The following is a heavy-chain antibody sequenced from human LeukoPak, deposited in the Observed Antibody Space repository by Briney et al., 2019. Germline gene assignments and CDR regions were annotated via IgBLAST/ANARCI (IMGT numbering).Heavy chain of an antibody. Sequence: GGSLSLSCAASGFTFSTYWMHWVRQAPGKGPVWVSRINSDGSSTTYADSVKGRFTISRDNAKSTLYLQMNSLRAEDTAVYYCARSYGMDVWGQGTTVTVSS. CDR1: GFTFSTYW. CDR2: INSDGSST. CDR3: ARSYGMDV. J-gene: IGHJ6*02. V-gene: IGHV3-74*01.